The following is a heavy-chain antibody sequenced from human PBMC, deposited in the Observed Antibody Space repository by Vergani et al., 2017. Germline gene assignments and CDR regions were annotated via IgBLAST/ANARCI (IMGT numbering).Heavy chain of an antibody. J-gene: IGHJ4*02. CDR2: IYYSGST. CDR1: GGSISSYY. CDR3: ARQLGVVSSIGGKYYFDY. Sequence: QVQLQESGPGLVKPSETLSLTCTVSGGSISSYYWSWIRQPPGKGLEWIGYIYYSGSTNYNPSLKSRVTISVDTSKNQFSLKLSSVTAADTAVYYCARQLGVVSSIGGKYYFDYWGQGTLVTVSS. V-gene: IGHV4-59*08. D-gene: IGHD3-3*01.